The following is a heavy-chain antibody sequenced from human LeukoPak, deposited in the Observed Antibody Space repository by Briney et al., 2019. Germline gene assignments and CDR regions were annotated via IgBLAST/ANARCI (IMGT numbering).Heavy chain of an antibody. CDR3: AKYMYGNYYYGMDV. V-gene: IGHV3-23*01. Sequence: GGSLRLSCAASGFTFSNYAMTWVRQAPGKGLEWVPGINGNGGRTYYADSVKGRFTISRDNSKSTLYLQMNSLRAEDTAVYYCAKYMYGNYYYGMDVWGQGTTVTVSS. D-gene: IGHD2-8*01. J-gene: IGHJ6*02. CDR2: INGNGGRT. CDR1: GFTFSNYA.